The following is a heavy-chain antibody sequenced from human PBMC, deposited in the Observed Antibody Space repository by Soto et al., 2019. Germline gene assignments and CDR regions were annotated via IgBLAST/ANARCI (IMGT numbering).Heavy chain of an antibody. CDR1: GGSISSSSYY. D-gene: IGHD3-3*02. Sequence: SETLSLTCTVSGGSISSSSYYWGWIRQPPGKGLEWIGSIYYSGSTYYNPSLKSRVTISVDTSKNQFSLKLSSVTAADTAVYYCARVLGNDAFDIWGQGTMVTVSS. V-gene: IGHV4-39*01. CDR3: ARVLGNDAFDI. CDR2: IYYSGST. J-gene: IGHJ3*02.